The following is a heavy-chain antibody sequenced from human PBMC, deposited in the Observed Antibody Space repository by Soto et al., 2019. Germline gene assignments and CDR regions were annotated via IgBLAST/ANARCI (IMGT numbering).Heavy chain of an antibody. D-gene: IGHD6-6*01. CDR2: INHSGST. CDR1: GGSFSGYY. V-gene: IGHV4-34*01. Sequence: PSETLSLTCAVYGGSFSGYYWSWIRQPPGKGLEWIGEINHSGSTNYNPSLKSRVAISVDTSLNQFSLKLSSLTAADTAVYYCARSSSNSRPFDYWGQGTLVTVSS. CDR3: ARSSSNSRPFDY. J-gene: IGHJ4*02.